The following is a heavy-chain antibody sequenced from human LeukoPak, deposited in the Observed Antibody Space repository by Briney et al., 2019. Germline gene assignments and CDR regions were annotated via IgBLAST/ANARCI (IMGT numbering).Heavy chain of an antibody. CDR3: ARGYCSSTSCSSSTSYGMDV. Sequence: GGSLRLYCAASGFTFSSYDMHWVRQATGKGLEWVSAIGTAGDSYYPGSVKGRFTISRENAKNSLYLQMNSLRAGDTAVYYCARGYCSSTSCSSSTSYGMDVWGKGTTVTVSS. D-gene: IGHD2-2*01. J-gene: IGHJ6*04. CDR1: GFTFSSYD. CDR2: IGTAGDS. V-gene: IGHV3-13*01.